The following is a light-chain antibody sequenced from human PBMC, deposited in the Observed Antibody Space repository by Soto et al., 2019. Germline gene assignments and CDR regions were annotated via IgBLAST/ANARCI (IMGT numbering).Light chain of an antibody. V-gene: IGKV3-20*01. CDR2: GAT. CDR3: QQYGISPRT. J-gene: IGKJ1*01. Sequence: EIVLTQSPGTLSLSPGERATLSCRASQSVTSSYLAWYQQKPGQAPSLLMYGATSRATGIPDRFSGSGSGTDFTLTISRLEPEDFAVYYCQQYGISPRTFGQGTKVEIK. CDR1: QSVTSSY.